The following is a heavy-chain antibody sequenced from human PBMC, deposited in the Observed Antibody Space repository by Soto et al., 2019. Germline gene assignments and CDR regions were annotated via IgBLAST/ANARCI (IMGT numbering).Heavy chain of an antibody. CDR2: INAGNGNT. J-gene: IGHJ5*02. Sequence: ASVKVSCKASGFSFSSYSMYWARQAPGQRLEWMGWINAGNGNTKYSQKFQGRVTFTSDTSTNTAYMELSSLRSEDTAVYYCARYGSFSWFDPWGQGTLVTVSS. CDR3: ARYGSFSWFDP. D-gene: IGHD4-17*01. V-gene: IGHV1-3*01. CDR1: GFSFSSYS.